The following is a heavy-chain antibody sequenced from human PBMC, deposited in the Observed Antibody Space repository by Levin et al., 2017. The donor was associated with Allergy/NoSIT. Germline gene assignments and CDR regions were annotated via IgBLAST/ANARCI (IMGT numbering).Heavy chain of an antibody. CDR2: ISISSTYI. J-gene: IGHJ4*02. CDR3: AREGTYYYDSSGYGTFDY. V-gene: IGHV3-21*01. CDR1: GFTFSSYT. D-gene: IGHD3-22*01. Sequence: LSLTCAASGFTFSSYTMNWVRQAPGKGLECVSSISISSTYIYYADSMKGRFTISRDNAKNSLYLQMNSLRAEDTAVYYCAREGTYYYDSSGYGTFDYWGQGTLVTVSS.